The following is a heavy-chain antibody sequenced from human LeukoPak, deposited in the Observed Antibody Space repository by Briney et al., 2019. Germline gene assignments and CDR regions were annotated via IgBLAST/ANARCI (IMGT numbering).Heavy chain of an antibody. V-gene: IGHV3-66*02. CDR1: GFTFSKNY. J-gene: IGHJ6*03. CDR3: ASPGNYFYYYNLDV. CDR2: IYSGGST. Sequence: GGSLRLSCAASGFTFSKNYMSWVRQAPGKGLVWVSIIYSGGSTYYADSVKGRFTISRDNSKNTLYLQMNSLRTEDTAVYYCASPGNYFYYYNLDVWGKGTTVTVSS.